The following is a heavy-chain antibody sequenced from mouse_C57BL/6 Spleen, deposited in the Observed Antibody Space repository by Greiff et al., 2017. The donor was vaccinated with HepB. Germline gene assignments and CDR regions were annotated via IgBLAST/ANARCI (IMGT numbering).Heavy chain of an antibody. Sequence: QVQLKQPGAELVMPGASVKLSCKASGYTFTSYWMHWVKQRPGQGLEWIGEIDPSDSYTNYNQKFKGKSTLTVDKSSSTAYMQLSSLTSEDSAVYYCARYEDYDGRGYAMDYWGQGTSVTVSS. J-gene: IGHJ4*01. CDR3: ARYEDYDGRGYAMDY. D-gene: IGHD2-4*01. CDR2: IDPSDSYT. V-gene: IGHV1-69*01. CDR1: GYTFTSYW.